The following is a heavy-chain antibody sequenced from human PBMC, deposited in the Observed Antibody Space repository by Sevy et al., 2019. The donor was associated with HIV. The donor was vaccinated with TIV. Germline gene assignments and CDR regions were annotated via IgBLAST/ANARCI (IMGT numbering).Heavy chain of an antibody. J-gene: IGHJ4*02. D-gene: IGHD6-19*01. Sequence: GGSLRLSCAASGFTFSSYAMHWVRQAPGKGLEWVAVISYDGSNKYYADSVKGRFTISRDNSKNTLYLQMNNLRAEDTAVYYCARESIAVAGIGYYFHYWGQGTLVTVSS. V-gene: IGHV3-30*04. CDR1: GFTFSSYA. CDR3: ARESIAVAGIGYYFHY. CDR2: ISYDGSNK.